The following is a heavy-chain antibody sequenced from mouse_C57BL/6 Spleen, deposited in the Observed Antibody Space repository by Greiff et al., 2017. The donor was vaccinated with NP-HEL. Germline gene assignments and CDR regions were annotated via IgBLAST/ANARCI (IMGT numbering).Heavy chain of an antibody. V-gene: IGHV5-12*01. CDR2: ISNGGGST. CDR1: GFTFSDYY. CDR3: ARGSYGNYYAMDY. J-gene: IGHJ4*01. Sequence: EVKLVESGGGLVQPGGSLKLSCAASGFTFSDYYMYWVRQTPEKRLEWVAYISNGGGSTYYPDTVKGRFTISRDNAKNTLYLQMSRLKSEDTAMYYCARGSYGNYYAMDYWGQGTSVTVSS. D-gene: IGHD2-1*01.